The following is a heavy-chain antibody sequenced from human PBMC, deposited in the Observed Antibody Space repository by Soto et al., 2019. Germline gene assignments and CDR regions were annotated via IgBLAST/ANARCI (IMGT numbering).Heavy chain of an antibody. D-gene: IGHD3-22*01. CDR2: ISGSGSRT. CDR3: AKSMSDSSGRLDY. CDR1: GLAFSSYA. J-gene: IGHJ4*02. Sequence: GGSLRLSCTASGLAFSSYALNWVRQPPGKGLEWVSTISGSGSRTYYADSVKGRFTISRDNSKNALYLQMNSLRAEDTAAYYCAKSMSDSSGRLDYWGQGTPVTVSS. V-gene: IGHV3-23*01.